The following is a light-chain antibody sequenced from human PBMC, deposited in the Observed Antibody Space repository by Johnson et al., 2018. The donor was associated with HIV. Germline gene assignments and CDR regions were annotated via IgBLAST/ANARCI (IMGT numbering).Light chain of an antibody. CDR1: NSNIGNNY. CDR2: EKN. Sequence: QSVLSQPPSVSAAPGQKVTISCSGTNSNIGNNYVSWYQQLPGTSPKLLIYEKNKRPPGIPDRFSASKSGTSAILDITGLQTGDEADYYCGTWDNSLGAHYVFGIGTKVTVL. J-gene: IGLJ1*01. CDR3: GTWDNSLGAHYV. V-gene: IGLV1-51*02.